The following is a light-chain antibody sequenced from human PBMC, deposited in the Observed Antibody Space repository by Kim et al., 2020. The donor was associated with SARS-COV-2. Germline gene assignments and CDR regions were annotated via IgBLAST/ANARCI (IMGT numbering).Light chain of an antibody. J-gene: IGKJ1*01. V-gene: IGKV1-27*01. CDR1: QGISNY. CDR2: DAS. Sequence: DIQMTQSPSSLSAYVGDRVTITCRASQGISNYLAWYQKKPGKVPKCLIYDASNLKSGVPSRFSGSGSGTDFTLTISSLQPEDVATYYCQKYNSAPWTFGHGTKVDIK. CDR3: QKYNSAPWT.